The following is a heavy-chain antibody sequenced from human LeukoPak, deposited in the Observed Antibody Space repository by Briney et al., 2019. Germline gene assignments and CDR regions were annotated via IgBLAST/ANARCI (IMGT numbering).Heavy chain of an antibody. Sequence: ASVKVSCKASGYIFTTSYIHWVRRAPRQGLEWMGWINPNIGGTSFAKKFQGRVTLTRDTSITTTYLELTGLRSDDTAVYFCARGDCSGVSRYSVDSWGHGALVTVSS. CDR3: ARGDCSGVSRYSVDS. J-gene: IGHJ5*01. CDR2: INPNIGGT. D-gene: IGHD2-15*01. V-gene: IGHV1-2*02. CDR1: GYIFTTSY.